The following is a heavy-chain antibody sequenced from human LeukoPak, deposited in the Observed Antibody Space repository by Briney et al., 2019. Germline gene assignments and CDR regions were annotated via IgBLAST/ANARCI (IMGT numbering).Heavy chain of an antibody. D-gene: IGHD5-18*01. CDR3: ARDSRTPGYSYGPRLDY. CDR1: GFTFSSYE. J-gene: IGHJ4*02. V-gene: IGHV3-48*03. Sequence: GGSLRLSCAASGFTFSSYEMNWVRQAPGKGLEWVSYISSSGSTIYYADSVKGRFTISRDNAKNSLYLQMNSLRAEDTAVYYCARDSRTPGYSYGPRLDYWGQGTLVTASS. CDR2: ISSSGSTI.